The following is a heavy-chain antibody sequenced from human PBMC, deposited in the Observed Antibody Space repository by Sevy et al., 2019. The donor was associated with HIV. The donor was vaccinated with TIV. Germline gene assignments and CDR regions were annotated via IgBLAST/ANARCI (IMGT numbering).Heavy chain of an antibody. CDR2: ISKDGGTT. Sequence: GGSLRLSCSASGFSFSGYAMYWVRQAPGKGPECVSTISKDGGTTYYADSVKGRFTIFRDNSKNTLCLRMSSLRAEDTALYYCVKGPRHEYSNYGFDSWGQGTVVTVSS. CDR1: GFSFSGYA. J-gene: IGHJ4*02. CDR3: VKGPRHEYSNYGFDS. V-gene: IGHV3-64D*06. D-gene: IGHD4-4*01.